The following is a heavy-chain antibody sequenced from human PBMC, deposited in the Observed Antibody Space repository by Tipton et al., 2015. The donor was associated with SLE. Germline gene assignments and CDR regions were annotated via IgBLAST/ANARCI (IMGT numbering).Heavy chain of an antibody. Sequence: QLVQSGAEVKKPGASVKVSRKASGYTFTSFGISWVRQAPGQGLEWMGWISGYTGNTNYAQKLQGRVTMTTDTSTSTAYMELRSLRSDDTAVYYCARVGGSYYGKGYFQHWGQGTLVTVSS. J-gene: IGHJ1*01. CDR3: ARVGGSYYGKGYFQH. V-gene: IGHV1-18*01. D-gene: IGHD1-26*01. CDR1: GYTFTSFG. CDR2: ISGYTGNT.